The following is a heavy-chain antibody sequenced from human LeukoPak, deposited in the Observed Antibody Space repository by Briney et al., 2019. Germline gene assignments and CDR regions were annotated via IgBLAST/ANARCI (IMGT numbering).Heavy chain of an antibody. V-gene: IGHV4-59*01. CDR1: GGSISYYY. Sequence: SETLSLTCTVSGGSISYYYWSWIRQPPGKGLEWIGYIYYSGSTNYNPSLKSRVTISVDTSKNQLSLKLSSVTAADTAVYYCTRTDSASSIDYWGQGTLVTVSA. J-gene: IGHJ4*02. D-gene: IGHD1-26*01. CDR3: TRTDSASSIDY. CDR2: IYYSGST.